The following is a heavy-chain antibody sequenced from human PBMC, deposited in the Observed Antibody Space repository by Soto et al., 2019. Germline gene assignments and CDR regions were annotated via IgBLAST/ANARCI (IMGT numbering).Heavy chain of an antibody. CDR2: INPSGGST. V-gene: IGHV1-46*01. CDR3: ARSSDYGDYEGHAFDI. J-gene: IGHJ3*02. D-gene: IGHD4-17*01. Sequence: QVQLVQSGAEVKKPGASVKVSCKASGYTFTSYYMHWVRQAPGQGLEWMGIINPSGGSTSYAQKFQGRVTMTRDTSTSTVDMELSSLRSEDTAVYYCARSSDYGDYEGHAFDIWGQGTMVTVSS. CDR1: GYTFTSYY.